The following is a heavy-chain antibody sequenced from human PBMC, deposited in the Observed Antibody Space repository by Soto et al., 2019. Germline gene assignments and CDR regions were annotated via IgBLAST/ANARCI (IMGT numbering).Heavy chain of an antibody. V-gene: IGHV4-4*07. CDR2: TYTSGST. J-gene: IGHJ5*02. CDR3: ASSPRIAAAGKSPWFDP. D-gene: IGHD6-13*01. CDR1: GGSISSYY. Sequence: PSETLSLTCTVSGGSISSYYWSWIRQPAGKGLEWIGRTYTSGSTNYNPSLKSRVTMSVDTSKNQFSLKLSSVTAADTAVYYCASSPRIAAAGKSPWFDPWGQGTLVTVS.